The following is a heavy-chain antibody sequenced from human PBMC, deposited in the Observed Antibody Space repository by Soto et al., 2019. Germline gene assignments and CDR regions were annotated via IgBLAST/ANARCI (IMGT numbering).Heavy chain of an antibody. Sequence: QVQLVQSGAEVKKPGSSVKVSSKASGGTFSSYAISWVRRAPGQGLEWMGGIIPIFGTANYAQKFQGRVTITADESTSTAYMELSSLRSEDTAVYYCATGGHCSSTSCYRGGDFDYWGQGTLVTVSS. J-gene: IGHJ4*02. V-gene: IGHV1-69*01. CDR1: GGTFSSYA. D-gene: IGHD2-2*02. CDR3: ATGGHCSSTSCYRGGDFDY. CDR2: IIPIFGTA.